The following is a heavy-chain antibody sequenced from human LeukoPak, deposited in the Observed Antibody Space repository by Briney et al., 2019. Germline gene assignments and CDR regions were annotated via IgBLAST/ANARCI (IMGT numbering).Heavy chain of an antibody. D-gene: IGHD2-15*01. CDR1: GFTFSSYW. J-gene: IGHJ4*02. Sequence: PGGSLRLSCAASGFTFSSYWMHGVRQAPGKGLVWVSRINSDGSSTSYADSVKGRFTISRDNAKNTLYLQMNSLRAEDTAVYYCARGGYCSGGSCFFNYWGQGTLVTVSS. CDR3: ARGGYCSGGSCFFNY. V-gene: IGHV3-74*01. CDR2: INSDGSST.